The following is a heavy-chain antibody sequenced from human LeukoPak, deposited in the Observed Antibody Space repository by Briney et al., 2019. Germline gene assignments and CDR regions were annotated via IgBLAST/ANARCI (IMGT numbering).Heavy chain of an antibody. V-gene: IGHV3-23*01. CDR1: GFTFSSYA. J-gene: IGHJ4*02. CDR2: ISGSGGST. CDR3: AKVYYYGSGSFPYYFDY. D-gene: IGHD3-10*01. Sequence: GGSLRLSCAASGFTFSSYAMSWVRQAPGKGLEWVSAISGSGGSTYYADSVKGRFTISRDNSKNTLYLQMNSLRAEDTALYYCAKVYYYGSGSFPYYFDYWGQGTLVTVSS.